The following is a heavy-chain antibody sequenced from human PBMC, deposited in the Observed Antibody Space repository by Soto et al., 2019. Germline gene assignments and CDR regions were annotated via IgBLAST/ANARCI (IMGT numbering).Heavy chain of an antibody. Sequence: ASVKVSCKASGYTFTSYAMHWVRQAPGQRLEWMGWINAGNGNTKYSQKFQGRVTITRDTSASTAYMELSSLRSEDTAVYYCARDSRTIFSPPNWFDPWGQGTLVTVSS. CDR2: INAGNGNT. V-gene: IGHV1-3*01. J-gene: IGHJ5*02. D-gene: IGHD3-9*01. CDR1: GYTFTSYA. CDR3: ARDSRTIFSPPNWFDP.